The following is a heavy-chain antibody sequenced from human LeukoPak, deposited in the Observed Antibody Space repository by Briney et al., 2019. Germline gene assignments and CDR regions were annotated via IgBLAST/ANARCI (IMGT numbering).Heavy chain of an antibody. CDR2: IYRGTTT. Sequence: GGSLRLSCAASEFTVSSNFMGWVRQAPGKGLDWVAVIYRGTTTYYSDSVKGRFTISRDNSKNTVYLQMNSLRAEDTAVYYCASLGEMVRGVGYGMDVWGQGTTVTVSS. J-gene: IGHJ6*02. CDR3: ASLGEMVRGVGYGMDV. D-gene: IGHD3-10*01. V-gene: IGHV3-66*01. CDR1: EFTVSSNF.